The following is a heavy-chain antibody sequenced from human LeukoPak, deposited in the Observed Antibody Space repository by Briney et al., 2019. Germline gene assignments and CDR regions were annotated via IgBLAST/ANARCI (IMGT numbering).Heavy chain of an antibody. D-gene: IGHD2-21*01. Sequence: HPGGSLRLSCAASGFTFSSSAMSWVRQASGKGLEWLSTISGGGGSTYYADSVKGRFTISRDNSKNTLYLHMKSLRAEDTAVYYCAKGSGWLLPQYFDFWGQGTLVTVSS. CDR3: AKGSGWLLPQYFDF. V-gene: IGHV3-23*01. CDR1: GFTFSSSA. J-gene: IGHJ4*02. CDR2: ISGGGGST.